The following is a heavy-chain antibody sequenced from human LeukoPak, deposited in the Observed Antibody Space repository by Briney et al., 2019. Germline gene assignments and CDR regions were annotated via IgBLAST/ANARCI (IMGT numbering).Heavy chain of an antibody. CDR3: ARDFVRIYGSGSYYFDY. CDR1: GFTFSSYA. CDR2: ISYDGSNK. V-gene: IGHV3-30*04. J-gene: IGHJ4*02. Sequence: GRSLRLSCAASGFTFSSYAMHWVRQAPGKGLEWVAVISYDGSNKYYADPVKGRFTISRDNSKNTLYLQMNSLRAEDTAVYYCARDFVRIYGSGSYYFDYWGQGTLVTVSS. D-gene: IGHD3-10*01.